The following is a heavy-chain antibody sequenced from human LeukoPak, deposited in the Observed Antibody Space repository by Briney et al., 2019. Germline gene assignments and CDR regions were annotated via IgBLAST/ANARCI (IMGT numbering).Heavy chain of an antibody. D-gene: IGHD3-22*01. CDR3: ARGATFLRGPEVVVPQFYY. Sequence: GRSLRLSCAASGFTFSSYAMHWVRQAPGKGLEWVAVISYDGSNKYYADSVKGRFTISRDNSKNTLYLQMNSLRAEDTAVYYCARGATFLRGPEVVVPQFYYWGQGTLVTVSS. CDR1: GFTFSSYA. J-gene: IGHJ4*02. V-gene: IGHV3-30-3*01. CDR2: ISYDGSNK.